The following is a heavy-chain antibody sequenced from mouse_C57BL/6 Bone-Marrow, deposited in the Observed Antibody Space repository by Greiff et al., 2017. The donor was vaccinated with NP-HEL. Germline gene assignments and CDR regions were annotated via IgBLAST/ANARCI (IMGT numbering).Heavy chain of an antibody. CDR3: TRGLRPYYYAMDY. Sequence: EVNVVESGEGLVKPGGSLKLSCAASGFTFSSYAMSWVRQTPETRLEWVAYISSGGDYIYYADTVKGRFTISRDNARNTLYLQMSSLKSEDTAMYYCTRGLRPYYYAMDYWGQGTSVTVSS. J-gene: IGHJ4*01. CDR1: GFTFSSYA. V-gene: IGHV5-9-1*02. CDR2: ISSGGDYI. D-gene: IGHD2-2*01.